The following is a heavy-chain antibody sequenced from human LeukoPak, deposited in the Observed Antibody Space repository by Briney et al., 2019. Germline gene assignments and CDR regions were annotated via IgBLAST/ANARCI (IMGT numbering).Heavy chain of an antibody. CDR3: ARHGVYSGGAFDY. CDR1: GGSIRSTSHY. Sequence: PSETLSLTCTVSGGSIRSTSHYWAWIRQPPGKGLEWIGSIFYSGSTYYNPSLKSRATMFVDMSKNQFSLKLNSVTAADTAVYYCARHGVYSGGAFDYWGQGTLVTVSS. CDR2: IFYSGST. D-gene: IGHD3-3*01. V-gene: IGHV4-39*01. J-gene: IGHJ4*02.